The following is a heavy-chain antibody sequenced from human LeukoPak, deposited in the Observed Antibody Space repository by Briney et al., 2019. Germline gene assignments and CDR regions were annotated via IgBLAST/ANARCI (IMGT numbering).Heavy chain of an antibody. CDR3: AREYGSGMFDY. Sequence: SETLSLTCTVSGGSITSSGYHWDWIRQPPGKALEWIGSLYYSGSTYYNPSLKSRVTISVDTSKNQFSLKLSSVTAADTAVYYCAREYGSGMFDYWGQGTLVTVSS. D-gene: IGHD3-10*01. J-gene: IGHJ4*02. CDR2: LYYSGST. CDR1: GGSITSSGYH. V-gene: IGHV4-39*07.